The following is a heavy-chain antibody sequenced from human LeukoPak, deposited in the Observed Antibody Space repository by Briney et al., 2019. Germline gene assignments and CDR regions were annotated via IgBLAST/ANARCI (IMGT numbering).Heavy chain of an antibody. V-gene: IGHV4-59*01. CDR3: AAVGGATILAVDY. J-gene: IGHJ4*02. CDR1: GGSISSYY. CDR2: IYYSGST. Sequence: SETLSLTCTVSGGSISSYYWSWIRQPPGKGLEWIGYIYYSGSTNYNPSLKSRVTISVDTSKNQFSLKLSSVTAADTAVYYCAAVGGATILAVDYWGQGTLVTVSS. D-gene: IGHD5-12*01.